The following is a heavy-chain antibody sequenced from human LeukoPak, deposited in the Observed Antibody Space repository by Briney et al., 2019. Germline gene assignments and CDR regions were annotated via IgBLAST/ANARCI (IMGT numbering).Heavy chain of an antibody. CDR1: HYTFTNYW. J-gene: IGHJ3*01. CDR3: AGRRISLFGFFLGSGTFDL. V-gene: IGHV5-51*01. CDR2: IYPIDSDT. D-gene: IGHD3-3*01. Sequence: GESLKISCNGSHYTFTNYWIGWVRQVPGRGLEWMGIIYPIDSDTKYSPSFQGQVTISADRSINTAYLQWSSLQASDTGIYYCAGRRISLFGFFLGSGTFDLWGQGTLVTVPS.